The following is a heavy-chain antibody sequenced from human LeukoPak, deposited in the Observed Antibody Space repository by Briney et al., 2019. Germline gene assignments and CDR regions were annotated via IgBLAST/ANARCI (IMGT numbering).Heavy chain of an antibody. Sequence: GGSLRLSCAASGFTFSSYSMNWVRQAPGKGLEWVSSISSSSSYIYYADSVKGRFTISRDNAKNSLYLQMNSLRAEDTAVYYCARRNPHRGATGYWGQGTLVTVSS. CDR2: ISSSSSYI. J-gene: IGHJ4*02. V-gene: IGHV3-21*01. D-gene: IGHD1-26*01. CDR3: ARRNPHRGATGY. CDR1: GFTFSSYS.